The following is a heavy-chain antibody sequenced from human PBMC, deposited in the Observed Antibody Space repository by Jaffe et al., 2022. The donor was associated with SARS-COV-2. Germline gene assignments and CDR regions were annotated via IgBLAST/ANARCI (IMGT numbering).Heavy chain of an antibody. CDR1: GFTFGDYA. V-gene: IGHV3-49*05. J-gene: IGHJ6*02. D-gene: IGHD3-3*01. CDR2: IRSIGYGGTT. Sequence: EVQLVESGGGLVKPGRSLRLSCTASGFTFGDYAMSWFRQAPGKGLEWVGFIRSIGYGGTTEYAASVKGRFTISRDDSKSIAYLQMNSLKTEDTAVYYCTSPYYDFWSGYLSPPQTPRSEYGMDVWGQGTTVTVSS. CDR3: TSPYYDFWSGYLSPPQTPRSEYGMDV.